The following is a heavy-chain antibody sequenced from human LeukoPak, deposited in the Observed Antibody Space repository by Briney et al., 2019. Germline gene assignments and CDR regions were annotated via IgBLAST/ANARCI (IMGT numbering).Heavy chain of an antibody. J-gene: IGHJ4*02. CDR3: AKYHTLALRFLE. D-gene: IGHD3-3*01. CDR1: GFTFSSYG. V-gene: IGHV3-30*02. Sequence: GGSLRLSCAASGFTFSSYGMHWVRQAPGKGLEWVAFIRYDGSNKYYADSVKGRFTISRDNSKNTLYLQMNSLRAEDTAVYYCAKYHTLALRFLEWGQGTLVTVSS. CDR2: IRYDGSNK.